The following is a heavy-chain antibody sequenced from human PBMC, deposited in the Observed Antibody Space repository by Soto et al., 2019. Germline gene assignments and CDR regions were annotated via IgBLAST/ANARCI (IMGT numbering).Heavy chain of an antibody. CDR3: ARGYYPGGWFDP. CDR2: IYYSGST. D-gene: IGHD2-8*01. J-gene: IGHJ5*02. V-gene: IGHV4-31*03. CDR1: GGSISSGGYY. Sequence: SETLSLTCTVSGGSISSGGYYWSWIRQHPGKGLEWIGYIYYSGSTYYNPSLKSRVTISVDTSKNQFSLKLSSVTAADTAVYYCARGYYPGGWFDPWGQGTPVTVSS.